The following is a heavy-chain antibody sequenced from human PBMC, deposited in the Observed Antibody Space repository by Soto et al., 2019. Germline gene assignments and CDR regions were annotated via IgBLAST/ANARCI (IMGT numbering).Heavy chain of an antibody. J-gene: IGHJ4*02. CDR3: ARGRYLDY. D-gene: IGHD1-26*01. CDR2: ISAYNANT. CDR1: GYTFTTYG. Sequence: QVHLVQSGAEVKKPGASVKVSCKASGYTFTTYGIAWVRQAPGQGLEWMGWISAYNANTDYAQRLQGRVTITTDTSTRTAHMELRSLRSDDTAVYYYARGRYLDYWGQGTLVTVSS. V-gene: IGHV1-18*01.